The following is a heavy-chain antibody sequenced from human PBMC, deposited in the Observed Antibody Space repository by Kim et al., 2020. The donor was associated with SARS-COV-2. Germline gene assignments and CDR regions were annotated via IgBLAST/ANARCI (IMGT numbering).Heavy chain of an antibody. CDR2: IIPVLGMT. Sequence: SVKVSCKASGYIFNKYSISWVRQAPGQGLEWVGRIIPVLGMTNYAQRFQDRVTITADRSTRTAYMDLGSLRSEDTAIYYCASDYHCGEECSSDHYFQYMDVWGQGTTVPAS. CDR3: ASDYHCGEECSSDHYFQYMDV. D-gene: IGHD2-21*01. J-gene: IGHJ6*03. V-gene: IGHV1-69*04. CDR1: GYIFNKYS.